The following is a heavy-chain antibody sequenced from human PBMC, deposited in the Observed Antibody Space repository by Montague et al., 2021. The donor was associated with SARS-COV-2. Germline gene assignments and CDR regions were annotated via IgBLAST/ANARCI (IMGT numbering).Heavy chain of an antibody. CDR3: ARVGSTVTRGVIKTSGYYALDV. V-gene: IGHV4-59*08. CDR1: GGSISRSY. D-gene: IGHD3-10*01. J-gene: IGHJ6*02. Sequence: SETLSLTCTVSGGSISRSYWSWIRQPTGKGLEWIGDIYYSGTTKYNPALNSRVTISVDTAKNQFSLKLSSVTAADTAVYYCARVGSTVTRGVIKTSGYYALDVWGHGTTVSVSS. CDR2: IYYSGTT.